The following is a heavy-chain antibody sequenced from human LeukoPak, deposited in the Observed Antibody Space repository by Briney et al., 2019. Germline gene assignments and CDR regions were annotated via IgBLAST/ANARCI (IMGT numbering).Heavy chain of an antibody. Sequence: PGGSLRLSCAASGFTFSSYSMTWVRQAPGKGLEGVSTISASGGSTYHADSVKGRFTISRDSSKNTRYLQMNSLRAEDTAVYYCAKRPGNSSGWYYFDYWGQGALVIVSS. CDR3: AKRPGNSSGWYYFDY. CDR1: GFTFSSYS. D-gene: IGHD6-19*01. V-gene: IGHV3-23*01. J-gene: IGHJ4*02. CDR2: ISASGGST.